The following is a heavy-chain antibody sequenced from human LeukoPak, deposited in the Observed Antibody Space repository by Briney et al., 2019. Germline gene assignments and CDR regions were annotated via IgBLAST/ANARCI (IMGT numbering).Heavy chain of an antibody. Sequence: ASVKVSCKASGYTFTSYGISWVRQAPGQGLGWMGWISAYNGNTNYAQKLQGRVTMTTDTSTSTAYMELRGLRSDDTAVYYCARAYYDFWSGYIGVDYWGQGTLVTVSS. CDR2: ISAYNGNT. V-gene: IGHV1-18*01. CDR1: GYTFTSYG. D-gene: IGHD3-3*01. J-gene: IGHJ4*02. CDR3: ARAYYDFWSGYIGVDY.